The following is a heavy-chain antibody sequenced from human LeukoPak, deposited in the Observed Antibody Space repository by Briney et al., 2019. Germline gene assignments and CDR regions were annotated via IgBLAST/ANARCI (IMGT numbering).Heavy chain of an antibody. CDR3: ARGQIDYSSLNLKDHYYYYYGMGV. CDR1: GGSFSGYY. D-gene: IGHD3-16*01. V-gene: IGHV4-34*01. J-gene: IGHJ6*04. CDR2: INHSGST. Sequence: SETLSLTCAVYGGSFSGYYWSWIRQPPGKGLEWIGEINHSGSTNYNPSLKSRVTISVDTSKNQFSLKLSSVTAADTAVYYCARGQIDYSSLNLKDHYYYYYGMGVWGKGTTVTVSS.